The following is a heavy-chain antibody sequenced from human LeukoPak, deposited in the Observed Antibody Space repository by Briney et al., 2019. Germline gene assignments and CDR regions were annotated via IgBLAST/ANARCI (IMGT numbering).Heavy chain of an antibody. V-gene: IGHV1-69*05. Sequence: SVKVSCKASGYTFTSYDINWVRQAPGQGLEWMGGIIPIFGTANYAQKFQGRVTITTDESTSTAYMELSSLRSEDTAVYYCARGSSGYSSGWIDYWGQGTLVTVSS. J-gene: IGHJ4*02. CDR2: IIPIFGTA. CDR3: ARGSSGYSSGWIDY. CDR1: GYTFTSYD. D-gene: IGHD6-19*01.